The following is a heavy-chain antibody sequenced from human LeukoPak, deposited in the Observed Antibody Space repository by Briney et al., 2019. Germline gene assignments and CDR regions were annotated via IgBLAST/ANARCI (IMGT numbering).Heavy chain of an antibody. CDR2: ISYDGSNK. CDR1: GFTFSSYG. J-gene: IGHJ4*02. D-gene: IGHD5-18*01. Sequence: QPGGSLRLSCAASGFTFSSYGMHWVRQAPGKGLEGVAVISYDGSNKYYADSVKGRFTISRDNSKNTLYLQMNSLRDEHTAGYHCAKDVGYGYGALGPVYWGQGTLVTVSS. CDR3: AKDVGYGYGALGPVY. V-gene: IGHV3-30*18.